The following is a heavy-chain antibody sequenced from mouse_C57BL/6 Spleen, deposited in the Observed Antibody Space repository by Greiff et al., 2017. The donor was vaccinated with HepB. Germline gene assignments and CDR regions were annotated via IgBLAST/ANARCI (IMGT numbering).Heavy chain of an antibody. CDR3: ARSYYGNYYFDY. V-gene: IGHV1-55*01. Sequence: VQLQQSGAELVKPGASVKMSCKASGYTFTSYWITWVKQRPGQGLEWIGDIYPGSGSTNYNEKFKSKATLTVDTSYSTAYMQLSSLTSEDSAVYYCARSYYGNYYFDYWGQGTTLTVSS. J-gene: IGHJ2*01. CDR2: IYPGSGST. CDR1: GYTFTSYW. D-gene: IGHD2-1*01.